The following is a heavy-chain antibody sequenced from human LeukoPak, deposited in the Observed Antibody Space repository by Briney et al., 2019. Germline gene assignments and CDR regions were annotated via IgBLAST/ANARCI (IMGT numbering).Heavy chain of an antibody. CDR3: ARAPTYYDILTGYYRDDAFDI. D-gene: IGHD3-9*01. Sequence: GASVKVSCKASGYTFTSYGISWVRQAPGQGLEWMGWISAYNGNTNYAQKLQGRVTITTDTSTSTAYMELRSLRSDDTAVYYCARAPTYYDILTGYYRDDAFDIWGQGTMVTVSS. CDR1: GYTFTSYG. J-gene: IGHJ3*02. CDR2: ISAYNGNT. V-gene: IGHV1-18*01.